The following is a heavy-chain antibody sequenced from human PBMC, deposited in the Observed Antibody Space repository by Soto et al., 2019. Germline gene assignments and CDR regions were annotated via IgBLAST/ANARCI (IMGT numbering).Heavy chain of an antibody. D-gene: IGHD3-3*01. J-gene: IGHJ6*03. CDR3: ARTGPFRSGFGRTVYYYYMDV. Sequence: ASETLSLTCAVYGGSFSGYYWSWIRQPPGKGLEWIGEINHSGSTNYNPSLKSRVTISVDTSKNQFSLKLSSVTAADTAVYYCARTGPFRSGFGRTVYYYYMDVWGKGTTVTVS. CDR1: GGSFSGYY. CDR2: INHSGST. V-gene: IGHV4-34*01.